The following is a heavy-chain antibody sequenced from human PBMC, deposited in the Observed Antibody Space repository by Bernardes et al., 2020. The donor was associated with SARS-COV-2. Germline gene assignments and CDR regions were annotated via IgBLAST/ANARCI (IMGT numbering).Heavy chain of an antibody. CDR3: AKTYSGHDHYYYGMDV. CDR1: RFTFSNYV. D-gene: IGHD5-12*01. J-gene: IGHJ6*02. CDR2: ISGSSSSR. V-gene: IGHV3-23*01. Sequence: GSLSLSCAASRFTFSNYVMSWVRQAPGKGLEWVSGISGSSSSRFYADSVKGRFTISRDNSKNTLYLQMNSLRGEDTAVYYCAKTYSGHDHYYYGMDVWGQGTTVTVSS.